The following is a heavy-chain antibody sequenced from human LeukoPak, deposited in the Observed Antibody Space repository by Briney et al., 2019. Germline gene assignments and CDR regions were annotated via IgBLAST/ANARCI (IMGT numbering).Heavy chain of an antibody. CDR2: IYYSGST. CDR1: GGSISSSSYY. J-gene: IGHJ5*02. Sequence: PSETLSLTCTVSGGSISSSSYYWGWIRQPPGKGLEWIGSIYYSGSTYYNPSLKSRVTISVDTSKNQFSLKLSSVTAADTAVYYCARLPLDKYCSSTSCYGLTTNNWFDPWGQGTLVTISS. D-gene: IGHD2-2*01. CDR3: ARLPLDKYCSSTSCYGLTTNNWFDP. V-gene: IGHV4-39*07.